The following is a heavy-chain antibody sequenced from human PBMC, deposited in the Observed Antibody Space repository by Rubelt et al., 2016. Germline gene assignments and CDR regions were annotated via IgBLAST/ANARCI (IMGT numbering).Heavy chain of an antibody. Sequence: QVQLQESGPRLVKPSETLSLTCTVSGGSINSYFWSWVRQPPGKGLEWIGYIYYSGSTSYNPSLKSRVTILVDTSKNQFSLKLSSVTAADTAIYYCARGGDRDYGHYWGQGTLVTVSS. J-gene: IGHJ4*02. CDR2: IYYSGST. CDR3: ARGGDRDYGHY. D-gene: IGHD4-17*01. V-gene: IGHV4-59*01. CDR1: GGSINSYF.